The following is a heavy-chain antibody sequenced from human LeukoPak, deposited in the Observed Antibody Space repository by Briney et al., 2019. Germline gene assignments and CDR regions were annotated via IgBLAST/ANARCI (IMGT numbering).Heavy chain of an antibody. CDR1: GFTVSSNY. V-gene: IGHV3-53*01. CDR2: IYSGGNT. CDR3: ARRGDGGRSFDY. Sequence: GGSLRLSCAASGFTVSSNYLSWVRQAPGKGLECVSVIYSGGNTYYAHSVKGRFTISRDNSKNTLFLQMNSLRAEDTAVYYCARRGDGGRSFDYWGQGTLVTVSS. D-gene: IGHD4-23*01. J-gene: IGHJ4*02.